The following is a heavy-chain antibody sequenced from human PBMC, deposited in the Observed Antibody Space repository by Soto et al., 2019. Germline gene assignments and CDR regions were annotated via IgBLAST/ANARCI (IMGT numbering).Heavy chain of an antibody. CDR1: GGSISSSSYY. Sequence: SETLSLTCTVSGGSISSSSYYWGWIRQPPGKGLEWIGSIYYSGSTYYNPSLKSRVTISVDTSKNQFSLKLSSVTAADTAVYYCARVVHTGYCSAGSCNRIDYWGQGTLVTVSS. CDR2: IYYSGST. V-gene: IGHV4-39*01. J-gene: IGHJ4*02. D-gene: IGHD2-15*01. CDR3: ARVVHTGYCSAGSCNRIDY.